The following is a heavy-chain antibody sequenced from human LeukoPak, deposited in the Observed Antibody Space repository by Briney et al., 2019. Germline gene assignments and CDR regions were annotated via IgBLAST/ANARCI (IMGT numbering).Heavy chain of an antibody. CDR3: AKSLDVVVTGANFDH. V-gene: IGHV3-30*18. D-gene: IGHD2-21*02. CDR1: GFTFSSYG. Sequence: GGSLRLSCAASGFTFSSYGMHWVRQAPGKGLEWVAVISYDGSNKCYADSVKGRFTISRDNSKNTLYLQMNSLRAEDTAVYYCAKSLDVVVTGANFDHWGQGTLVTVSS. CDR2: ISYDGSNK. J-gene: IGHJ4*02.